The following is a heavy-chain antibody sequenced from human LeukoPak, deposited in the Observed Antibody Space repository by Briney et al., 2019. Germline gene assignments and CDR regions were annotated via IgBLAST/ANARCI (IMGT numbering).Heavy chain of an antibody. V-gene: IGHV4-4*07. Sequence: SETLSLTCTVSGGSISSYYWSWLRQPAGKGLEWIGRIYTSGSTNYNPSLKSRVPMSVDTSKNQFSLKLSSVTAADTAVYYCAGGYCSGGSCPNHAFDIWGQGTMVTVSS. J-gene: IGHJ3*02. CDR3: AGGYCSGGSCPNHAFDI. CDR2: IYTSGST. CDR1: GGSISSYY. D-gene: IGHD2-15*01.